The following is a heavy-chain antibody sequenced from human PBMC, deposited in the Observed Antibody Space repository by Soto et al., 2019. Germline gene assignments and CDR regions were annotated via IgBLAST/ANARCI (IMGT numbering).Heavy chain of an antibody. CDR3: ATPRGEAAAGPYYYYDMDV. J-gene: IGHJ6*02. V-gene: IGHV3-30-3*01. D-gene: IGHD6-13*01. Sequence: GGSLRLSCAASGFTFSRYPIHWGRQAPGKGLEWVAVILNDGSQKYYSDSVEGRFTISRDNSKNTLYLQMNSLRAEDTAVYYCATPRGEAAAGPYYYYDMDVWGQGTTVTVSS. CDR2: ILNDGSQK. CDR1: GFTFSRYP.